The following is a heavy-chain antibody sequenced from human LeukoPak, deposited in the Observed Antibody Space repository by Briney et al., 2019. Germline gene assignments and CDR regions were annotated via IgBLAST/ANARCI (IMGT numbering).Heavy chain of an antibody. CDR3: ARTTYSSGWYGIFDY. J-gene: IGHJ4*02. V-gene: IGHV4-59*01. CDR2: IYYSGSS. D-gene: IGHD6-19*01. CDR1: GGSISSYY. Sequence: ASENLSRNGTVSGGSISSYYWSLLRQPPGKGLEWIAFIYYSGSSNYNPSLKSRVTISVDTSKNQFSLKLTSVTAADTAVYYCARTTYSSGWYGIFDYWGQGTLVTVSS.